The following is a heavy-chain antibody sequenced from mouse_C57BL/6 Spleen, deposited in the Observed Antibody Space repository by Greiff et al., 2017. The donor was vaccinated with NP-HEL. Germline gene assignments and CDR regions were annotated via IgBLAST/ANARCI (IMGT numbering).Heavy chain of an antibody. D-gene: IGHD1-1*02. V-gene: IGHV1-69*01. Sequence: VQLQQSGAELVMPGASVKLSCKASGYTFTSYWMHWVKQRPGQGLEWIGEIDPSDSYTNYNQKFKGKSTLTVDKSSSTAYMQLSSLTSEDSAVYDCARRVVGRVYAMDYWGQGTSVTVSS. CDR2: IDPSDSYT. CDR3: ARRVVGRVYAMDY. J-gene: IGHJ4*01. CDR1: GYTFTSYW.